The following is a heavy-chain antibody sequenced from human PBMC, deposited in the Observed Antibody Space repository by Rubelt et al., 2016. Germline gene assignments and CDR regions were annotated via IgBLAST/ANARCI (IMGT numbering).Heavy chain of an antibody. V-gene: IGHV3-7*04. CDR3: ARVTGVYFDY. Sequence: GGSLRLSCAASGFTLSDHYLDWVRQAPGKGLEWVANIKQDGTEKYYVDSVKGRFTISRDNAKNSLYLQMNSLRAEDTAVYYCARVTGVYFDYWGLGTLVTVSS. CDR2: IKQDGTEK. CDR1: GFTLSDHY. D-gene: IGHD7-27*01. J-gene: IGHJ4*02.